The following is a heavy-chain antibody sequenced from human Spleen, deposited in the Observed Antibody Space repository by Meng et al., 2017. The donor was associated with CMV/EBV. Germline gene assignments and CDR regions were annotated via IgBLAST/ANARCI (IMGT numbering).Heavy chain of an antibody. Sequence: SETLSLTCTVSGGSLNSHYWSWNRQSPGKGLEWIGYIYYSGSTSYNPSLYSRVTISIDTSKNQFSLKLSSVTAADTAVYYCARVGSGSDYMGFFDFWGQGTLVTVSS. D-gene: IGHD1-26*01. J-gene: IGHJ4*02. CDR2: IYYSGST. CDR3: ARVGSGSDYMGFFDF. CDR1: GGSLNSHY. V-gene: IGHV4-59*11.